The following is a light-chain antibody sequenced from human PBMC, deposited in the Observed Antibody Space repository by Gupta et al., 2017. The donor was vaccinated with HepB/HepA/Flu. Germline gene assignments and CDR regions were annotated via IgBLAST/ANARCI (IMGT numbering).Light chain of an antibody. CDR1: SSDVGGYNY. V-gene: IGLV2-14*03. J-gene: IGLJ2*01. CDR3: NSYRDSRTPYVV. CDR2: DVT. Sequence: QSALTPPASVSGSPGQSITISCTGTSSDVGGYNYVSWYQQHPGKAPKLIIYDVTSRPSGVSNRFSGSKSGNTASLTISGLQAEDEADYYCNSYRDSRTPYVVFGGGTKLTVL.